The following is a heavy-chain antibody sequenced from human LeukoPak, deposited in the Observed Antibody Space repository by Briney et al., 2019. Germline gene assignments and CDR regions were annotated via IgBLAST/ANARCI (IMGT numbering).Heavy chain of an antibody. CDR1: GFTFSIHW. D-gene: IGHD1-26*01. CDR2: INSDGDST. J-gene: IGHJ5*02. Sequence: GGSLRLSCAASGFTFSIHWMHWVRQAPGKGLVWVSRINSDGDSTSYADSVKGRFTISRDNAKNTLYLQMSSLRAEDTAVYYCARDVGGAYYRWFAPWGQGTLATVPS. V-gene: IGHV3-74*01. CDR3: ARDVGGAYYRWFAP.